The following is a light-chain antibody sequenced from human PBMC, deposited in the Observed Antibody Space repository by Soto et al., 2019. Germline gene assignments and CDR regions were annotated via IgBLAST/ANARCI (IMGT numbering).Light chain of an antibody. CDR3: QQYKSYSTT. CDR2: DAS. Sequence: DIQMTQSPSTLSASVGDRVTITCRASQSISSWLAWYQQKPGKAPKLLIYDASSLESGVPSRFSGSGSGTEFTLTISSLQPDDFATYYCQQYKSYSTTFGQGTRLEIK. J-gene: IGKJ5*01. CDR1: QSISSW. V-gene: IGKV1-5*01.